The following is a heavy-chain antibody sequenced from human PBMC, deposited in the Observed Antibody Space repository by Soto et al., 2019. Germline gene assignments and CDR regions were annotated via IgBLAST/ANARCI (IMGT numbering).Heavy chain of an antibody. D-gene: IGHD1-26*01. CDR3: ARGEQYSGRIFDY. CDR2: TYYRSKWYY. V-gene: IGHV6-1*01. CDR1: GDSVSSNSAG. Sequence: PSQTLSLTCAITGDSVSSNSAGWSWVRQSPSRGLEWLGRTYYRSKWYYEYAVSVRGRIIINPDTSKNQYSQQLNSVTPEDTAVYFCARGEQYSGRIFDYWGQGTLVTVSS. J-gene: IGHJ4*01.